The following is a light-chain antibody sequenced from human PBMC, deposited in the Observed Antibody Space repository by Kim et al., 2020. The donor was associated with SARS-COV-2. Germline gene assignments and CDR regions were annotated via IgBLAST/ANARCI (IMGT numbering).Light chain of an antibody. J-gene: IGLJ2*01. CDR3: AAWDDSLNAVV. Sequence: QSVLTQPPSVSEAPRQRVTISCSGSSSNIGNNAVNWYQQLPGKAPKLLIYYDDLLPSGVSDRFSGSKSGTSASLAISGLQSEDEADYYCAAWDDSLNAVVFGAWTQLTVL. V-gene: IGLV1-36*01. CDR1: SSNIGNNA. CDR2: YDD.